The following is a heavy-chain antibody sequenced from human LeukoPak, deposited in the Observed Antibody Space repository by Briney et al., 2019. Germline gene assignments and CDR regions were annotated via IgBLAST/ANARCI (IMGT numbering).Heavy chain of an antibody. CDR3: ASSSGASWGYFDY. CDR1: GFTFSSYS. CDR2: ISSGSTYI. J-gene: IGHJ4*02. D-gene: IGHD2-15*01. V-gene: IGHV3-21*01. Sequence: GGSLRLSCSASGFTFSSYSMNWVRQAPGKGLEWVSSISSGSTYIYYADSVKGGFTLSRDNAKNSLYLQMNSLRAEDTAVYYCASSSGASWGYFDYWGQGTLVTVSS.